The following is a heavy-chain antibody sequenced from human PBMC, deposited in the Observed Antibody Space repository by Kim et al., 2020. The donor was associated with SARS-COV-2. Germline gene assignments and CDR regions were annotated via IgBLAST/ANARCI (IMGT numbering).Heavy chain of an antibody. Sequence: SETLSLTCTVSGYSISSGYYWGWIRQPPGKGLEWIGSIYHSGSTYYNPSLKSRVTISVDTSKNQFSLKLSSVTAADTAVYYCAREGVVPAASYYFDYWGQGTLVTVSS. CDR2: IYHSGST. J-gene: IGHJ4*02. V-gene: IGHV4-38-2*02. CDR3: AREGVVPAASYYFDY. CDR1: GYSISSGYY. D-gene: IGHD2-2*01.